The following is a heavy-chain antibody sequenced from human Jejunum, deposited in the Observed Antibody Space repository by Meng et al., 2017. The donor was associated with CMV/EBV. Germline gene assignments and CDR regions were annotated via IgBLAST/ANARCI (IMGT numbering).Heavy chain of an antibody. J-gene: IGHJ4*02. CDR1: RFTFRNYA. Sequence: CAAPRFTFRNYAMRWGSQTPGKGLEWVSGIGASGGSTYYADSVKGRFTISRDNINNILYLQMHSLRADDTAVYYCARGAPWTDYDYWGQGTLVTVSS. CDR3: ARGAPWTDYDY. CDR2: IGASGGST. V-gene: IGHV3-23*01. D-gene: IGHD3/OR15-3a*01.